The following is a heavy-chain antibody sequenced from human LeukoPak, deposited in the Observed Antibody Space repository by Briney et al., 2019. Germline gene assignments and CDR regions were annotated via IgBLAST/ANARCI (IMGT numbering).Heavy chain of an antibody. Sequence: ASVKVSCKASGYTFTGYYMHWVRQAPGQGLEWMGRINPNSGGTNYAQKFQGRVTMTRDASISTAYMELSRLRSDDTAVYYCARASSGWYGIDDYWGQRTLVTVSS. CDR2: INPNSGGT. V-gene: IGHV1-2*06. CDR1: GYTFTGYY. CDR3: ARASSGWYGIDDY. J-gene: IGHJ4*02. D-gene: IGHD6-19*01.